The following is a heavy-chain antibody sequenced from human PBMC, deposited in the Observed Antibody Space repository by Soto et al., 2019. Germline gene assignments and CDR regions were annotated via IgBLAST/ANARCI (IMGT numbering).Heavy chain of an antibody. Sequence: ASVKVSCKASGYTFTSYDVNWVRQATGQGLEWMGWMNPNSANTGYAQRFQGRVTMTRNTSISTAYMELTSLRSEDTAIYYCVRIRRLWAETKNYYYYMDVWGKGTTVTVSS. V-gene: IGHV1-8*01. CDR3: VRIRRLWAETKNYYYYMDV. CDR2: MNPNSANT. D-gene: IGHD1-26*01. J-gene: IGHJ6*03. CDR1: GYTFTSYD.